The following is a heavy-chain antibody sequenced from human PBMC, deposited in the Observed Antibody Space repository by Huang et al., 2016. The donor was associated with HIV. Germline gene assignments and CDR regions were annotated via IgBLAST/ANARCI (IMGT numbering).Heavy chain of an antibody. CDR3: ARDHHDFWRGYRRMYFFDH. CDR1: GGSISTHY. J-gene: IGHJ4*02. CDR2: IDYSEST. Sequence: QVQLQESGPGLVKPSETLSLTCTVSGGSISTHYWSWIRQPPGKGLEWIGSIDYSESTNYSPSLKSRVTMLLDTSKNQFSLRVNSVTAADTAMYYCARDHHDFWRGYRRMYFFDHWGQGTLVTVSS. V-gene: IGHV4-59*11. D-gene: IGHD3-3*01.